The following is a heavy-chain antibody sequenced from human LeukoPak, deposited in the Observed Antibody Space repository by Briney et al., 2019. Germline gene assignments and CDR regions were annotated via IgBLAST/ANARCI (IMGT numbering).Heavy chain of an antibody. J-gene: IGHJ5*02. CDR3: AREGGGRRGDH. Sequence: PSETLSLTCAVQGGSFTTVEGGSLGDYYWSWIRQTPDKGLEWIGEINHRGTTKYNPTLKSRVAMSIDKSKRQFSLNVTSVSVTDTAVYYCAREGGGRRGDHWGQGTLVVVSS. CDR2: INHRGTT. D-gene: IGHD1-26*01. V-gene: IGHV4-34*01. CDR1: GGSFTTVEGGSLGDYY.